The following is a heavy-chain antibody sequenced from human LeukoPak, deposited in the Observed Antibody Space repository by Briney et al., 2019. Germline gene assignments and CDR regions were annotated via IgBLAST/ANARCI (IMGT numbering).Heavy chain of an antibody. V-gene: IGHV1-46*01. CDR2: ISPSGGST. J-gene: IGHJ4*02. Sequence: ASVKVSCKAFGYTFTSNYMHWVRQAPGQGPEWMGVISPSGGSTTYAQKFQGRVTLTRDMSTSTDYLELSSLRSEDTAVYYCARLEPSLRGPTFDYWGQGTLVTVSS. CDR1: GYTFTSNY. D-gene: IGHD4-17*01. CDR3: ARLEPSLRGPTFDY.